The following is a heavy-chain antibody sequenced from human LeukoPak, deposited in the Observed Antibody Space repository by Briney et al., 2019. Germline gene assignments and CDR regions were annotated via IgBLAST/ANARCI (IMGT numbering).Heavy chain of an antibody. CDR3: ARDGPSSWPDY. D-gene: IGHD6-13*01. CDR2: IYYSGST. J-gene: IGHJ4*02. V-gene: IGHV4-39*02. CDR1: GGSLSSSSYY. Sequence: SETLSLTCTVSGGSLSSSSYYWGWIRQPPGKGLEWIGSIYYSGSTYYNPSLKSRVTISVDTSKNQFSLKLSSVTAADTAVYYCARDGPSSWPDYWGQGTLVTVSS.